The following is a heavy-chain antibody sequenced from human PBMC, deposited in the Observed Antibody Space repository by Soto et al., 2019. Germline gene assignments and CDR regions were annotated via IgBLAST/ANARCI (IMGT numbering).Heavy chain of an antibody. J-gene: IGHJ6*02. CDR1: GYTFINYY. CDR3: AREKASTSLLTHYNYAMDV. CDR2: INPSGGRT. Sequence: GASVKVSCKSSGYTFINYYVLWVRQAPGQGLEWKGMINPSGGRTTYPQKFQGRVTMTRDTSTSTVYVELSSLRSDDTAVFYCAREKASTSLLTHYNYAMDVWGQGTTVTVSS. V-gene: IGHV1-46*01.